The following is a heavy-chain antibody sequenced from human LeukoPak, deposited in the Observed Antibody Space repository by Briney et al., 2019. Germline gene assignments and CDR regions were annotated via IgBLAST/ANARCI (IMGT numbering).Heavy chain of an antibody. D-gene: IGHD7-27*01. CDR3: AKGSTNWGKYYFDY. CDR2: ISYSGST. Sequence: SETLSLTCTVSGGSISSYYWSWIRQPPGKGLEWIGYISYSGSTNFNPSLKSRVTISVDTSKNQFSLKLSSVTAADTAVYYCAKGSTNWGKYYFDYWGQGTLVTVSS. V-gene: IGHV4-59*01. J-gene: IGHJ4*02. CDR1: GGSISSYY.